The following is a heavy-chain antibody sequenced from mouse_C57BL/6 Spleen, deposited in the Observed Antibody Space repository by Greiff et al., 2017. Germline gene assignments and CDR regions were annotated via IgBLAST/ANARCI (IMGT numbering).Heavy chain of an antibody. V-gene: IGHV1-69*01. CDR1: GYTFTSYW. J-gene: IGHJ3*01. D-gene: IGHD4-1*01. CDR2: IDPSDSYT. Sequence: QVQLQQPGAELVMPGASVKLSCKASGYTFTSYWMHWVKQRPGQGLEWIGEIDPSDSYTNYNQKFKGKSTLTVDKSSSTAYMQLSSLTSEDSAVYYCARWGPGTGLCADWGQGTLVTVSA. CDR3: ARWGPGTGLCAD.